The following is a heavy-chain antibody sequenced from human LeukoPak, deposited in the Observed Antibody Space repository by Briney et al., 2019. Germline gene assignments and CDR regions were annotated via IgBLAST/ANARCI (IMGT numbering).Heavy chain of an antibody. CDR3: AKSSYYDSSGYYREYYFDY. D-gene: IGHD3-22*01. J-gene: IGHJ4*02. Sequence: GGSLRLSCTASGFTFSTYAMSWVRQAPGKGLEWVSAISGSGGSTNYADSVKGRVTVSRDNSKSTLYLQMNSLRAEDTAVYYCAKSSYYDSSGYYREYYFDYWGQGTLVTVSS. CDR1: GFTFSTYA. CDR2: ISGSGGST. V-gene: IGHV3-23*01.